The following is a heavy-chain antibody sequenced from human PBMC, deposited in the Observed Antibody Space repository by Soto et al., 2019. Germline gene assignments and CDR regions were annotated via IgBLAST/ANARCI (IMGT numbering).Heavy chain of an antibody. CDR2: IIPIFGTA. D-gene: IGHD1-26*01. CDR3: ASRPYSGSFDY. V-gene: IGHV1-69*12. J-gene: IGHJ4*02. CDR1: RGTFSSYA. Sequence: QVQLVQSGAEVKKPGSSVKVSCKASRGTFSSYAISWVRPAPGQGLEWMGGIIPIFGTANYAQKFQGRVTITADESTSIAYMELSSLRSEDTAVYYCASRPYSGSFDYWGQGTLVTVSS.